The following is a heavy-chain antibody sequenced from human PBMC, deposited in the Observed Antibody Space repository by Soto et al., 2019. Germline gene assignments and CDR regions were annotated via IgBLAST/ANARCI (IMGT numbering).Heavy chain of an antibody. CDR3: ARGSCSSTSCYAINWSDP. D-gene: IGHD2-2*01. J-gene: IGHJ5*02. Sequence: SETLSLTCAVYGGSFSGYYWSWIRQPPGKGLEWIGEINHSGSTNYNPSLKSRVTISVDTSKNQFSLKLSSVTAADTAVYYCARGSCSSTSCYAINWSDPWGQGTLVTVSS. CDR1: GGSFSGYY. V-gene: IGHV4-34*01. CDR2: INHSGST.